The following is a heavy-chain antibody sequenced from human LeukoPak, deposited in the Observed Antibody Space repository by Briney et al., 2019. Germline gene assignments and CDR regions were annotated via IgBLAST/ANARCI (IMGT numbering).Heavy chain of an antibody. Sequence: KPSETLSLTCTVSGGSISSSSYYWGWIRQPPGKGLEWIGSIYYSGSTYYNPSLKSRVTISVDTSKNQFSLKLSSVTAADTAVYYCARLSRGYYGSGSYYYGMDVWGQGTTVTVSS. CDR2: IYYSGST. D-gene: IGHD3-10*01. CDR1: GGSISSSSYY. CDR3: ARLSRGYYGSGSYYYGMDV. J-gene: IGHJ6*02. V-gene: IGHV4-39*01.